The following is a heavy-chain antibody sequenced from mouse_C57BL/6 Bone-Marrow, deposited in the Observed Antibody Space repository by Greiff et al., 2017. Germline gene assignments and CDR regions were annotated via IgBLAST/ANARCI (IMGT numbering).Heavy chain of an antibody. CDR2: IWRGGST. CDR3: ARTWDYEDYAMDY. CDR1: GFSLTSYG. Sequence: VQLQQSGPGLVQPSQSLSITCTVSGFSLTSYGVHWVRQSPGKGLEWLGVIWRGGSTDYNAAFISRLSISKDNSKSQVFLKMNSLQADDTAIYYCARTWDYEDYAMDYWGQGTSVTVSS. V-gene: IGHV2-2*01. D-gene: IGHD2-4*01. J-gene: IGHJ4*01.